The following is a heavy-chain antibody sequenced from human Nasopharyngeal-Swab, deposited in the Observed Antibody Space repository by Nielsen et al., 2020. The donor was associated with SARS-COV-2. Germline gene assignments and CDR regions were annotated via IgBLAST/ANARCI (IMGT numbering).Heavy chain of an antibody. J-gene: IGHJ4*02. V-gene: IGHV5-51*01. D-gene: IGHD5-12*01. Sequence: GESLKLSCHCSGYRFANYLIVLVPQMPGKGPDCLWLIYPRDSHTRYSPSFHGQVTISADRSTSTTYLHLSSLKASDTAMYYCAKSSGSGYDANSFDFWGQGTLVTVSS. CDR1: GYRFANYL. CDR2: IYPRDSHT. CDR3: AKSSGSGYDANSFDF.